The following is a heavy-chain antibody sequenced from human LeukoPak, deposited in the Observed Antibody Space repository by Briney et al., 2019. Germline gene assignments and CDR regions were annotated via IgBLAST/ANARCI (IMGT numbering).Heavy chain of an antibody. V-gene: IGHV3-23*01. CDR1: GFTFSSYA. J-gene: IGHJ4*02. CDR2: ISGSGGST. D-gene: IGHD3-22*01. CDR3: ASRGLGYDSSVDY. Sequence: GGSLRLSCAASGFTFSSYAMSWVRQAPGKGLEWVSAISGSGGSTYYADSVKGRFAISRDNSKNTLYLQMNSLRAEDTAVYYCASRGLGYDSSVDYWGQGTLVTVSS.